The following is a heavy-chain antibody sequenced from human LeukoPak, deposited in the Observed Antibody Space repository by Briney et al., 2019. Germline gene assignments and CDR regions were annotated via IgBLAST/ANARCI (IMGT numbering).Heavy chain of an antibody. CDR1: GFIFSNYG. D-gene: IGHD6-13*01. J-gene: IGHJ5*02. CDR3: ARPPGDSSSWYSGWFDP. CDR2: ISYDGSNK. Sequence: SGGSLRLSCAASGFIFSNYGMHWVRQAPGKGLEWVAVISYDGSNKYYADSVKGRFIISRDNSKKTLYLQMNSLRAEDTAVYYCARPPGDSSSWYSGWFDPWGQGTLVIVSS. V-gene: IGHV3-30*03.